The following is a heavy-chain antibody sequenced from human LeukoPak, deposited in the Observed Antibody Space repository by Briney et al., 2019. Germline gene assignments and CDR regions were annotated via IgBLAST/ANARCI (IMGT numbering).Heavy chain of an antibody. CDR3: ARGAVDTAMGLYYYYYMDV. Sequence: GGSLRLSCAASGFTFSSYSMNWVRQAPGKGLEWVSYISSSGNTIYHADSVKGRFTISRDNAKNSLYLQMNSLRAEDTAVYYCARGAVDTAMGLYYYYYMDVWGKGTTVTVSS. J-gene: IGHJ6*03. D-gene: IGHD5-18*01. CDR2: ISSSGNTI. CDR1: GFTFSSYS. V-gene: IGHV3-48*04.